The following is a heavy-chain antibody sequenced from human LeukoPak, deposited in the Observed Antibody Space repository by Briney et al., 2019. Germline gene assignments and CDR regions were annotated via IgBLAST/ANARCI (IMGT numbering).Heavy chain of an antibody. J-gene: IGHJ4*02. V-gene: IGHV4-39*07. CDR2: IYYSGNT. D-gene: IGHD4-17*01. Sequence: MTSETLSLTCTVSGGSINSSNYYWGWIRQPPGKGLEWIGSIYYSGNTYYNPSLESRVTISVDTSKNQFSMKVTSVTAADTAVYYCARIIRDYGDYYFDYWGQGTLVTVSS. CDR3: ARIIRDYGDYYFDY. CDR1: GGSINSSNYY.